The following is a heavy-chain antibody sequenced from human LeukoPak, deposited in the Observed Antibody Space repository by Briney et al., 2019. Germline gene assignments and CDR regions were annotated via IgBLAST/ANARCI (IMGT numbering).Heavy chain of an antibody. J-gene: IGHJ6*02. CDR1: GGSISSYY. D-gene: IGHD1-7*01. Sequence: SETLSLTCIVSGGSISSYYWSWIRQPPGKGLEWIGEINHSGSTNYNPSLKSRVTISVDTSKNQFSLKLSSVTAADTAVYYCARGGETTPPYYYGMDVWGQGTTVTVSS. CDR2: INHSGST. V-gene: IGHV4-34*01. CDR3: ARGGETTPPYYYGMDV.